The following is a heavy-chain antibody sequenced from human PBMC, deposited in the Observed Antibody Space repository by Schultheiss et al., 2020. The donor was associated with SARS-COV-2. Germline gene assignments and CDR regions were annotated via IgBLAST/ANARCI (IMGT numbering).Heavy chain of an antibody. D-gene: IGHD3-22*01. CDR2: INTDGTYT. J-gene: IGHJ4*02. Sequence: GGSLRLSCAASGFSFSDYWMHWVRQAPGKGLVWVAHINTDGTYTRFADSVKGRFTISRDNARNTVYLQMNSLRAEDTAVYYCAKDSYYYDSSGYYPMAIDYWGQGTLVTVSS. CDR3: AKDSYYYDSSGYYPMAIDY. V-gene: IGHV3-74*01. CDR1: GFSFSDYW.